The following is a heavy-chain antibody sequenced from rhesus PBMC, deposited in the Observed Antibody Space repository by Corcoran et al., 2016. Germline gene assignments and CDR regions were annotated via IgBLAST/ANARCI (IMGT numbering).Heavy chain of an antibody. CDR1: GGSISSNY. V-gene: IGHV4-160*01. CDR2: IRSGGST. J-gene: IGHJ4*01. D-gene: IGHD5-12*01. Sequence: QVQLQQWGEGLVKPSETLSLTCAVYGGSISSNYWSWIRQPPGKGLEWIGRIRSGGSTNYNPSLKSRVTISIDTSKNQFSLKLSSVTAADTAVYYCARPDVDTGHYFDYWGQGALVTVSS. CDR3: ARPDVDTGHYFDY.